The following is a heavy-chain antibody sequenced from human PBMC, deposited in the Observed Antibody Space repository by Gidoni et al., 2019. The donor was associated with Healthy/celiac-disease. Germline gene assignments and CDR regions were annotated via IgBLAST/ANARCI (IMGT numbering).Heavy chain of an antibody. V-gene: IGHV3-21*01. CDR1: GFTFSSYS. CDR3: ARGDTYYYDSSGYEASGTYAFDI. J-gene: IGHJ3*02. CDR2: ISSSSSYI. D-gene: IGHD3-22*01. Sequence: EVQLVESGGGLVKPGGSLRLSCAASGFTFSSYSMNWVRQAPGKGLEWVSSISSSSSYIYYADSVKGRFTISRDNAKNSLYLQMNSLRAEDTAVYYCARGDTYYYDSSGYEASGTYAFDIWGQGTMVTVSS.